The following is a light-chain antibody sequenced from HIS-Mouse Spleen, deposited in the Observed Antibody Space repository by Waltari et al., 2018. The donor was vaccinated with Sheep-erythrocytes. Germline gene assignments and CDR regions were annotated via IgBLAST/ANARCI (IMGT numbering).Light chain of an antibody. V-gene: IGLV2-14*01. CDR1: SSDVGGYNY. CDR3: SSYTSSSTQV. Sequence: QSALTQPASVSGSPGQSITIPCTGTSSDVGGYNYVSWNQQHPGKAPKLMIYEVSNRPSGVSNRFSGSKSGNTASLTISGLQAEDEADYYCSSYTSSSTQVFGGGTKLTVL. CDR2: EVS. J-gene: IGLJ2*01.